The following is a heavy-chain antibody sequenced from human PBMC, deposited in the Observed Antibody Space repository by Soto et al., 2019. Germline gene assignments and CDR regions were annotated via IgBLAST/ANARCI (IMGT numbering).Heavy chain of an antibody. Sequence: GGSLRLSCVASGFTFSSYSVNWVRQAPGMGLEWVSSISSANAYIYYADSLKGRFTISRDNAKNSVYLQMNSLRAEDTAVYYCARGIAARTPPDNWGQGTLVTVSS. CDR1: GFTFSSYS. CDR2: ISSANAYI. D-gene: IGHD6-6*01. J-gene: IGHJ4*02. CDR3: ARGIAARTPPDN. V-gene: IGHV3-21*01.